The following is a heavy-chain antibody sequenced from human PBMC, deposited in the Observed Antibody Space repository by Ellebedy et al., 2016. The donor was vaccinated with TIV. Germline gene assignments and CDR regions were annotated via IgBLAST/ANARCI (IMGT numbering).Heavy chain of an antibody. V-gene: IGHV3-66*01. Sequence: GESLKISCAASGFTVSNNYMSWVRQTPGKGLEWVSVIYSGGNTYYADSVKGRFTISRDNSKNTLFLQMNSLRAEDTAVYYCARGVYDSSGYYPFDYWGQGTLVTVSS. CDR1: GFTVSNNY. CDR2: IYSGGNT. D-gene: IGHD3-22*01. CDR3: ARGVYDSSGYYPFDY. J-gene: IGHJ4*02.